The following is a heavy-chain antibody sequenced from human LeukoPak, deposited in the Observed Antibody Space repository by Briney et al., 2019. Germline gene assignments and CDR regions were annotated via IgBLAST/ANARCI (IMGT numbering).Heavy chain of an antibody. CDR3: ARGEGARDY. Sequence: ASVKVSCKASGYTFTTYGVTWVRQAPGQGLEWMGWISVYNGDTDYAQKFQGRVTMTTDTSTSTAYMELRSLRSNDTAVYYCARGEGARDYWGQGTLVAVSS. J-gene: IGHJ4*02. CDR2: ISVYNGDT. V-gene: IGHV1-18*01. CDR1: GYTFTTYG.